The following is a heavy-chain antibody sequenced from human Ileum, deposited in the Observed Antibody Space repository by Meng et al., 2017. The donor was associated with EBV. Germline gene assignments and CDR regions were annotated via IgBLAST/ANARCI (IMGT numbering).Heavy chain of an antibody. D-gene: IGHD2-21*02. CDR1: GYVSSYSSY. CDR3: ARERGGADRGIQ. Sequence: GYVSSYSSYWVWIRQPPGKGMEWIWYMYYTGSTNYKATRKSRVTISVDKSKHQFSLKLSSVTAADTDVYYCARERGGADRGIQWGQGTLVTVSS. CDR2: MYYTGST. V-gene: IGHV4-61*05. J-gene: IGHJ4*02.